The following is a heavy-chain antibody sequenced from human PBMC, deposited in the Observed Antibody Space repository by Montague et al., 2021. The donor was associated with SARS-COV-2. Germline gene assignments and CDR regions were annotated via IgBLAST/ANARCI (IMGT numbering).Heavy chain of an antibody. V-gene: IGHV4-39*02. Sequence: SETLSPTCTVSGGSITNNIDYWAWIRQPPGKGLEWFGSIYYTGXTXYXXXXKXRVTISVVTSKNHFTLKLSSVTAAETAVYYCARLKRYFDSSGSPSAFDFWGQGTKVTVSS. CDR3: ARLKRYFDSSGSPSAFDF. D-gene: IGHD3-22*01. CDR2: IYYTGXT. J-gene: IGHJ3*01. CDR1: GGSITNNIDY.